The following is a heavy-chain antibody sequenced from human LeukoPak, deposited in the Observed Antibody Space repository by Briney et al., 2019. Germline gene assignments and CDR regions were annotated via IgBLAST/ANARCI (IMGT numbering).Heavy chain of an antibody. CDR1: GGSISSSSYY. CDR2: IYYSGST. Sequence: SETLSLTCTVSGGSISSSSYYWGWIRQPPGKGLEWIGSIYYSGSTYYNPSLKSRVTISVDTSKNQFSLKLSSVTAADTAVYYCAREPSSGWYEDAFDIWGQGTMVTASS. D-gene: IGHD6-19*01. V-gene: IGHV4-39*02. CDR3: AREPSSGWYEDAFDI. J-gene: IGHJ3*02.